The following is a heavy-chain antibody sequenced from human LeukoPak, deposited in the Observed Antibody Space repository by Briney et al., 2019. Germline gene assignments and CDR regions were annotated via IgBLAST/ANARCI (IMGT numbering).Heavy chain of an antibody. Sequence: GGSLRLSCAASGFTFSSYWMSWVRQAPGKGLEWVSYISSSSSTIYCADSVKGRFTISRDNSKNTLYLQMNSLRAEDTAVYYCAKDGGPTLDSSGYYFDYWGQGTLVTVSS. CDR2: ISSSSSTI. D-gene: IGHD3-22*01. CDR1: GFTFSSYW. J-gene: IGHJ4*02. V-gene: IGHV3-48*01. CDR3: AKDGGPTLDSSGYYFDY.